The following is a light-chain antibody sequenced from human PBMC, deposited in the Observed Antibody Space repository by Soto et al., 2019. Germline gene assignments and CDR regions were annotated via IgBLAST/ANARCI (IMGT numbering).Light chain of an antibody. J-gene: IGLJ3*02. V-gene: IGLV2-23*02. CDR2: EVN. CDR1: TRDVGGYDV. Sequence: QAASVSGSPGQSITISCSGTTRDVGGYDVVSWYQQHPGKAPKLMIFEVNQRPSGVSDRFSGSKSGNTASLTISGLQAGDEADYYCCSFAGSSTVWVFGGGTKVTVL. CDR3: CSFAGSSTVWV.